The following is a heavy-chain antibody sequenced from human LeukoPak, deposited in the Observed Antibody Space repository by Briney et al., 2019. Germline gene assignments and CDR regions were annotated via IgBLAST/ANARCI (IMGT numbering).Heavy chain of an antibody. Sequence: PSETLSLTCTVSGDSINNYYWSWIRQPPGKGLEWIGSMYYSGSTYYNPSLKSRVTISVDTSKNQFSLKLSSVTAADTAVYYCARHPGYYYYYMDVWGKGTTVTISS. CDR2: MYYSGST. CDR3: ARHPGYYYYYMDV. CDR1: GDSINNYY. J-gene: IGHJ6*03. V-gene: IGHV4-39*01.